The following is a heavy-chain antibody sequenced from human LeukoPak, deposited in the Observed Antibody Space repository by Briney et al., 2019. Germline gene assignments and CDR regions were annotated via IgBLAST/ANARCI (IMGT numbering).Heavy chain of an antibody. D-gene: IGHD3-22*01. V-gene: IGHV3-11*01. J-gene: IGHJ4*02. CDR2: ISSSGSTI. CDR3: ARDRGYDSSGYYLSR. Sequence: GGSLRLSCAASGFTFSDYYMSWIRQAPGKGLEWVSYISSSGSTIYYADSVKGRFTISRDNAKNSLYLQVNSLRAEDTAVYYCARDRGYDSSGYYLSRWGQGTLVTVSS. CDR1: GFTFSDYY.